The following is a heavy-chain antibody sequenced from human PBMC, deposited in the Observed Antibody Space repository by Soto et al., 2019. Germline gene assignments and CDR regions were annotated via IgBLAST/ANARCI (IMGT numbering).Heavy chain of an antibody. CDR2: TYYRSKWYN. CDR3: AREWEIVVVPAEYYYYGMDV. CDR1: GDSVSSNSSA. D-gene: IGHD2-2*01. V-gene: IGHV6-1*01. Sequence: SQTLSLTFAISGDSVSSNSSAWNWIRQSPSRVLEWLGRTYYRSKWYNDYAVSVKSRITINPDTSKNQFSLQLNSVTPEDTAVYYCAREWEIVVVPAEYYYYGMDVWGQGTTVTVYS. J-gene: IGHJ6*02.